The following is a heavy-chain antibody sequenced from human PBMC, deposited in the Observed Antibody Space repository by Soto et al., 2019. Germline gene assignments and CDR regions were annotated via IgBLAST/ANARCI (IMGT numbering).Heavy chain of an antibody. CDR1: GFSFGANY. V-gene: IGHV3-11*01. D-gene: IGHD3-10*01. CDR2: ISNSGAVV. J-gene: IGHJ4*03. Sequence: QVQLVESGGGLVEPGGSLRLSCVGSGFSFGANYMTWIRQPPGKGLEWLSYISNSGAVVKYADSLKGRLTVSRNNVQKSVFLELKRLRVDDTAIYYCVRGSGYGSGNYDLWGQGTLVTVS. CDR3: VRGSGYGSGNYDL.